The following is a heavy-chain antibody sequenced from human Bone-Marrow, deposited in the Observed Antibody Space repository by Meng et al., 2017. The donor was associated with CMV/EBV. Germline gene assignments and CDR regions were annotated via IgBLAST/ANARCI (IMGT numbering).Heavy chain of an antibody. D-gene: IGHD6-13*01. Sequence: GGSLRLSCAASGFTFSGHWMTWVRQAPGKGLEWVANINQDGSQKNYVDSVKGRFTISRDNAKNSLFLQMNSLRAEDTAVYYCARVAAAGRGMDVWGPGTTVTVSS. CDR2: INQDGSQK. J-gene: IGHJ6*02. CDR1: GFTFSGHW. V-gene: IGHV3-7*04. CDR3: ARVAAAGRGMDV.